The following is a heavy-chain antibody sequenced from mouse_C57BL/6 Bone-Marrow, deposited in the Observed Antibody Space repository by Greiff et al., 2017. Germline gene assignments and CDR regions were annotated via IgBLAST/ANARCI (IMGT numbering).Heavy chain of an antibody. V-gene: IGHV1-18*01. CDR2: INPNNGGT. Sequence: EVQLQQSGPELVKPGASVKIPCKASGYTFTDYNMDWVKQSHGKSLEWIGDINPNNGGTIYNQKFKGKATLTVDKSSSTAYMELRSLTSGDTAVYYCARQASSFAYWGQGTLVTVSA. J-gene: IGHJ3*01. CDR3: ARQASSFAY. CDR1: GYTFTDYN. D-gene: IGHD3-1*01.